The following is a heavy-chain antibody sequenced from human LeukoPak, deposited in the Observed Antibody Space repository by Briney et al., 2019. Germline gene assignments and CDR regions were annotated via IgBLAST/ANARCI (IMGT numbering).Heavy chain of an antibody. CDR3: ARDVLAAGATGTFDI. Sequence: PGGSLRLSCAASTFTFVNYWMSWVRQAPGKGLEWVANIKQDGSEKYYVDSVKGRFTISRDNAKTSLYLQMNSLRAEDTAVYYCARDVLAAGATGTFDIWGQGTMVTVSS. CDR2: IKQDGSEK. D-gene: IGHD1-14*01. J-gene: IGHJ3*02. V-gene: IGHV3-7*03. CDR1: TFTFVNYW.